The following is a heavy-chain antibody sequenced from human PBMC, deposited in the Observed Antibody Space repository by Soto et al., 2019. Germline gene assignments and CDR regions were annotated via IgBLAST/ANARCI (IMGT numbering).Heavy chain of an antibody. CDR1: GGSISSGGYY. CDR3: ARVVYSYGYGCIDS. V-gene: IGHV4-31*03. D-gene: IGHD5-18*01. CDR2: ICYSGST. J-gene: IGHJ4*02. Sequence: QVQLQESGPGLVKPSQTLSLTCTVSGGSISSGGYYWSWIRQHPGKGLEWIGYICYSGSTYYNPSLMIRVTISVDSSNNQFSLKLSSVTAADTAVYYCARVVYSYGYGCIDSWGQGTLVTVSS.